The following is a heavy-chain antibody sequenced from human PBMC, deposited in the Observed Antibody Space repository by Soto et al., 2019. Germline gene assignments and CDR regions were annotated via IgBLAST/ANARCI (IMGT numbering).Heavy chain of an antibody. V-gene: IGHV3-48*02. CDR1: GFTFSSYS. D-gene: IGHD3-3*01. CDR2: ISSSSSTI. Sequence: PGGSLRLSCAASGFTFSSYSMNWVRQAPGKGLEWVSYISSSSSTIYYADSVKGRFTISRDNAKNSLYLQMNSLRDEDTAVYYCARDGFGPYDFWSGYPTRSWFDPWGQRTLVTVSS. J-gene: IGHJ5*02. CDR3: ARDGFGPYDFWSGYPTRSWFDP.